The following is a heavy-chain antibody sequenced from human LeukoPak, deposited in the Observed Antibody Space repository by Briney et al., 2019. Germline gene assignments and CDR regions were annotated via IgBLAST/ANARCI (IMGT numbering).Heavy chain of an antibody. CDR2: IYHSGST. CDR1: GYSISSGYY. D-gene: IGHD6-13*01. V-gene: IGHV4-38-2*02. Sequence: SETLSLTCTVSGYSISSGYYWGWIRQPPGKGLEWIGSIYHSGSTYYNPSLKSRVTISVDTSKNQFSLKLSSVTAADTAVYYCARVYYSSTYDYWYFDLWGRGTLVTVSS. CDR3: ARVYYSSTYDYWYFDL. J-gene: IGHJ2*01.